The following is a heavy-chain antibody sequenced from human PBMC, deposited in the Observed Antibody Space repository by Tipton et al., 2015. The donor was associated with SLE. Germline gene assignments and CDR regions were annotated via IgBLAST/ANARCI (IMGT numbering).Heavy chain of an antibody. V-gene: IGHV3-9*01. CDR2: ISWNSGSI. Sequence: SLRLSCAASGFTFDDYAMHWVRQAPGKGLEWVSGISWNSGSIGYADSVKGRFTISRDNSKNTLYLQMNSLRAEDTAVYYCARDIAVAGSWYFDLWGRGTLVTVSS. J-gene: IGHJ2*01. D-gene: IGHD6-19*01. CDR3: ARDIAVAGSWYFDL. CDR1: GFTFDDYA.